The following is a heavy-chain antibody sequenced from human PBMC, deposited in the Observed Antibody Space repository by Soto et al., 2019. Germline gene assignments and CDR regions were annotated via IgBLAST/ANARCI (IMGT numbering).Heavy chain of an antibody. CDR3: AKDSGPYSVHVYYQTWLDP. Sequence: QVRLVESGGGVVRPGRSLRLSCVASGFSFTTYGFHWVRQAPGKGLEWVAVMSYDGSKKYYADSVKGRFTVSRDNSKDTLYLHMNSLRTEDTAVYYCAKDSGPYSVHVYYQTWLDPWGQGTLVTVSS. D-gene: IGHD2-15*01. J-gene: IGHJ5*02. CDR2: MSYDGSKK. CDR1: GFSFTTYG. V-gene: IGHV3-30*18.